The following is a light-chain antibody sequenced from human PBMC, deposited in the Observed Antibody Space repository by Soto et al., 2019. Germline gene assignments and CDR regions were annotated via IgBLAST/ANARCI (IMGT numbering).Light chain of an antibody. Sequence: QSVLTQPPSVSEAPGQRVTISCTGSSSNIGAGYEAHWYQQVPGTAPKLLIYENNNRPSGVPDRFSGSKSGTSASLAITGLQAEYEAEDYCQSYDSSLGGYVFGTGTKLTVL. V-gene: IGLV1-40*01. CDR1: SSNIGAGYE. CDR2: ENN. CDR3: QSYDSSLGGYV. J-gene: IGLJ1*01.